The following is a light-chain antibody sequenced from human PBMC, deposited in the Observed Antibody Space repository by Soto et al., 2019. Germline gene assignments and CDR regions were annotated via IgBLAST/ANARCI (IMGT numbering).Light chain of an antibody. Sequence: EIVLTQSPGPLSLSPGEGATLSCRSSQRVTSNYLAWYQQKPGQPPRLLIYGASNRATGIPDRFSGGGSGTDFTLAITRLEPEDVAVYFCQQYGSSLITLGQGTRLEIK. CDR2: GAS. CDR1: QRVTSNY. CDR3: QQYGSSLIT. J-gene: IGKJ5*01. V-gene: IGKV3-20*01.